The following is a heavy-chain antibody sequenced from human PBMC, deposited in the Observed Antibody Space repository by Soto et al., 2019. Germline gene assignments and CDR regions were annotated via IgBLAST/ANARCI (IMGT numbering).Heavy chain of an antibody. J-gene: IGHJ4*02. CDR3: ANRIGGRLYDTFDY. CDR1: GFTFYNSA. D-gene: IGHD3-16*01. Sequence: EVQLLESGGGLVQPGASLRLSCTASGFTFYNSAMSWVRQAPGKGLEWVSSISGSAGNTYYADAVKGRFTVSRDNSKNTLYLQMEPLRAEDTAIYYWANRIGGRLYDTFDYLGRGTLVAVGS. CDR2: ISGSAGNT. V-gene: IGHV3-23*01.